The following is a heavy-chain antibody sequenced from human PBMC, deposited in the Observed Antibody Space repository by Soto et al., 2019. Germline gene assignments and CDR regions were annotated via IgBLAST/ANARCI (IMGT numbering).Heavy chain of an antibody. CDR2: ISYSGNT. V-gene: IGHV4-39*01. CDR1: GGSISSSDSY. CDR3: ARLSSWQQQLVDP. D-gene: IGHD6-13*01. Sequence: SETLSPNCAVSGGSISSSDSYWGWIRQSPGKGLESIGSISYSGNTYYNPSLKSRVTISADTSKNQFSLKLTSVAAADTAVYYCARLSSWQQQLVDPWGQGTLVTVSS. J-gene: IGHJ5*01.